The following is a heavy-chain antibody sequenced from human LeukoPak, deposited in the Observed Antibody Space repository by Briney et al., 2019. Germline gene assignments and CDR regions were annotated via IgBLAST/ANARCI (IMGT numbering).Heavy chain of an antibody. CDR1: GYTFTSYD. CDR3: ARGLEGIAAAGRVGDWFDP. D-gene: IGHD6-13*01. Sequence: ASVKVSCKASGYTFTSYDINWVRQATGQGLEWMGWMNPNSGNTDYAQKFQGRVTMTRNTSISTAYMELSSLRSEDTAVYYCARGLEGIAAAGRVGDWFDPWGQGTLVTVSS. V-gene: IGHV1-8*01. CDR2: MNPNSGNT. J-gene: IGHJ5*02.